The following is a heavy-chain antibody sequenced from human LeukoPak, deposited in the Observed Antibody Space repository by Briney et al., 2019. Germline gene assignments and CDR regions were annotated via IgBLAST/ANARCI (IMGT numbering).Heavy chain of an antibody. CDR2: MNPNSGNT. CDR1: GHTFTSYD. J-gene: IGHJ6*02. D-gene: IGHD3-22*01. Sequence: ASVKVSCKASGHTFTSYDINWVRQATGQGLEWMGWMNPNSGNTGYAQKFQGRVTMTRNTSISTAYMELSSLRSEDTAVYYCARGQFRPGITMIVATQGYYYYYGMDVWGQGTTVTVSS. CDR3: ARGQFRPGITMIVATQGYYYYYGMDV. V-gene: IGHV1-8*01.